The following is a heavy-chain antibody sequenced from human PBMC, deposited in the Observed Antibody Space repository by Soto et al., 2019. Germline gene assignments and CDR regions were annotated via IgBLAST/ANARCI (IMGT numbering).Heavy chain of an antibody. Sequence: QVQLVESGGGLVKPGGSLRISCAASGFTFSDYYMSWIRQAPGKGLEWVSYISSSGSYTSNADSVKGRFTISRDNSKNSLYLQMNSLRAEDTAVYYCASERYYGSGTYYYGMDVWGQGTTVTVSS. CDR1: GFTFSDYY. CDR3: ASERYYGSGTYYYGMDV. D-gene: IGHD3-10*01. V-gene: IGHV3-11*06. J-gene: IGHJ6*02. CDR2: ISSSGSYT.